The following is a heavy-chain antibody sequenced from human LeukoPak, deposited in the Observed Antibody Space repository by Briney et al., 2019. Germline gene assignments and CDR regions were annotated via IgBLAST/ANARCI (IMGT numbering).Heavy chain of an antibody. Sequence: GGSLRLSCAASGFTFSDYYMSWIRQAPGKGLEWVSYISSSGSTIYYADSVKGRFTISRDNSKNTLYLQLNSLRAEDTAVYYCAREISGDTNFDYWGQGTLVSVSS. D-gene: IGHD3-10*01. CDR3: AREISGDTNFDY. CDR1: GFTFSDYY. J-gene: IGHJ4*02. CDR2: ISSSGSTI. V-gene: IGHV3-11*01.